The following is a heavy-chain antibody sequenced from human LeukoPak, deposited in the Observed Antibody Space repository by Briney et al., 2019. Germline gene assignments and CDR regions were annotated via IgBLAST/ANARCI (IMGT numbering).Heavy chain of an antibody. J-gene: IGHJ4*02. CDR2: INPSGGST. CDR1: GYTFTSYY. Sequence: GASVTVSCTASGYTFTSYYMHWVRQAPGQGLEWMGIINPSGGSTSYAQKFQGRVTMTRDTSTSTVYMELSSLRSEDTAVYYCAREGSDYYDFWSGYSPKFDYWGQGTLVTVSS. V-gene: IGHV1-46*01. D-gene: IGHD3-3*01. CDR3: AREGSDYYDFWSGYSPKFDY.